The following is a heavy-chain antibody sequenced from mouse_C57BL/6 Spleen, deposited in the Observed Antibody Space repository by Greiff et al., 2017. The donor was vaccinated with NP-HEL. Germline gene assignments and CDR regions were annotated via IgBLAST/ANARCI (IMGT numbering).Heavy chain of an antibody. V-gene: IGHV8-12*01. CDR1: GFSLSTSGMG. D-gene: IGHD1-1*01. J-gene: IGHJ3*01. CDR2: IYWDDDK. Sequence: QVQLKQSGPGILQSSQTLSLTCSFSGFSLSTSGMGVSWIRQPSGKGLEWLAHIYWDDDKRYNPSLKSRLTISKDTSRNQVLLKITSVDTADTATYYCARSGHYYGSDWFAYWGQGTLVTVSA. CDR3: ARSGHYYGSDWFAY.